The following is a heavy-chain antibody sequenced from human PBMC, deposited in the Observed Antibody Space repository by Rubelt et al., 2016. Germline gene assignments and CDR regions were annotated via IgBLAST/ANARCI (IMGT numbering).Heavy chain of an antibody. Sequence: QVQLVQSGAEVKKPGASVKVSCKASGYTFTNYYMHWVRQAPGQGPEWMGIINPSGGSTTYAQKFPGRVTMTRDTSASTADMELSSLRSEDTAVYYCARLEFGEFLFDYWGQGTLVTVSS. J-gene: IGHJ4*02. CDR3: ARLEFGEFLFDY. CDR2: INPSGGST. V-gene: IGHV1-46*03. CDR1: GYTFTNYY. D-gene: IGHD3-10*01.